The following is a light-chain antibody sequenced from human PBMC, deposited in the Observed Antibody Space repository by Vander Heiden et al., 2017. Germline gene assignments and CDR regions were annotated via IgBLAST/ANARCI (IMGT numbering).Light chain of an antibody. CDR3: QVWDSSSDHVV. CDR1: NIGSKS. V-gene: IGLV3-21*03. J-gene: IGLJ2*01. CDR2: DDS. Sequence: HAPTQPPPLCAAPGKPARIACGGNNIGSKSVHWYQQKPGQAPVLVVYDDSDRPSGIPERISGSNSGNTATLTISRVEAGDEADYYCQVWDSSSDHVVFGGGTKLTVL.